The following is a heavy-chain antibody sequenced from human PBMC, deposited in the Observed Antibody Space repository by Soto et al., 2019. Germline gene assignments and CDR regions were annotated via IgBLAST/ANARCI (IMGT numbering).Heavy chain of an antibody. Sequence: PSETLSLTCTVSGGSISSTGYYWGWIRQPPGKGLEWIGDVYYSGSTSYNPSLKSRVTISVDTSTNQFSLQLSSVTAADAAVYSCTRDGGSSWYAATWFDPWGQGTLVTVSS. CDR2: VYYSGST. CDR1: GGSISSTGYY. J-gene: IGHJ5*02. D-gene: IGHD6-13*01. CDR3: TRDGGSSWYAATWFDP. V-gene: IGHV4-39*02.